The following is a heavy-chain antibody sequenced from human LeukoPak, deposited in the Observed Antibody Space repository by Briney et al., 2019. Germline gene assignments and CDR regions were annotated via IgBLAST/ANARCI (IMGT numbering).Heavy chain of an antibody. D-gene: IGHD1-26*01. V-gene: IGHV3-74*01. CDR2: INSDGSST. J-gene: IGHJ4*02. Sequence: PGGSLRLSCAASGFTFSSYWMHWVRQAPGKGLVWVSRINSDGSSTSYADSVKGRFTISRDNAKNTLYLQMNSLRAEDTAVYYCARGVWELLRRGVVDYWGQGTLVTVSS. CDR1: GFTFSSYW. CDR3: ARGVWELLRRGVVDY.